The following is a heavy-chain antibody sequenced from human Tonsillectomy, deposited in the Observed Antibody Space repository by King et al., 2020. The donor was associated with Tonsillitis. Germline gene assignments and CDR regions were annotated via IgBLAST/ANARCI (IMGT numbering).Heavy chain of an antibody. CDR3: AREESRTIFGSHTSAFDY. Sequence: HVQLVESGGGLVKPGGSLRLSCAASGFTFSDYYMSWIRQAAGKGLDCVSYISSSGSTIDYADSVKGRYTISRENAKNSLYLQMNSLRAEDTAVYYCAREESRTIFGSHTSAFDYWGQGTLVTVSS. J-gene: IGHJ4*02. CDR2: ISSSGSTI. CDR1: GFTFSDYY. D-gene: IGHD3-3*01. V-gene: IGHV3-11*01.